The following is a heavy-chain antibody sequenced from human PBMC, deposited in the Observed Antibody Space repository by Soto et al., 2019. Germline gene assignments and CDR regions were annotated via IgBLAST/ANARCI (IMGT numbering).Heavy chain of an antibody. CDR3: ARDEVGYSGYDPYYYYGMDV. Sequence: ASETLSLTCTASGASMSTYYWNWIRQPPGKGLESIGYIYSSGSTNYNPSLKSRVAISIDTSKKQISLNLTSVTAADTAVYYCARDEVGYSGYDPYYYYGMDVWGQGTTVTVSS. J-gene: IGHJ6*02. V-gene: IGHV4-59*01. D-gene: IGHD5-12*01. CDR1: GASMSTYY. CDR2: IYSSGST.